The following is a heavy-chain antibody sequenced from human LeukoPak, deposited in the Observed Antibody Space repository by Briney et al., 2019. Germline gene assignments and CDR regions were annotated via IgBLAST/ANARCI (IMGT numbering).Heavy chain of an antibody. J-gene: IGHJ5*02. D-gene: IGHD3-10*01. CDR2: INHSGST. Sequence: SETLSLTCAVYGGSFSGYYWSWIRQPPGKGLEWIGEINHSGSTNYNPSLKSRVTISVDTSKKQVSLKLSSVTAADTAVYYCARRAYYGSGSYYKRYNWFDPWGQGTLVTVSS. CDR1: GGSFSGYY. V-gene: IGHV4-34*01. CDR3: ARRAYYGSGSYYKRYNWFDP.